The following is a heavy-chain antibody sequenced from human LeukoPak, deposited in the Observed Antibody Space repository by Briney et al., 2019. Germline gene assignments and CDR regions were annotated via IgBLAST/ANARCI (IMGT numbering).Heavy chain of an antibody. CDR3: ARDLFHFYDSSGYFGRAYDY. V-gene: IGHV1-18*01. J-gene: IGHJ4*02. D-gene: IGHD3-22*01. Sequence: ASVKVSCKASGYTFTSYGISWVRQAPGQGLEWMGWISAYNGNTNYAQKLQGRVTMTTDTSTSTAYMELRSLRSDDTAVYYCARDLFHFYDSSGYFGRAYDYWGQGTLVTVPS. CDR1: GYTFTSYG. CDR2: ISAYNGNT.